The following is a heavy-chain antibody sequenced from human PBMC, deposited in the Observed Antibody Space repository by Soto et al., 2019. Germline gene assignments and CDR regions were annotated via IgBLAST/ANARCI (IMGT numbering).Heavy chain of an antibody. CDR1: GGSISSGGYY. D-gene: IGHD6-19*01. J-gene: IGHJ4*02. CDR3: ARIAVARTMGPDHGPGFDY. Sequence: QVQLQESGPRLVKPSQTLSLTCTVSGGSISSGGYYWSWIRQHPGKGLEWIGYIDYSGSTYYNPSLKSRVTITVDTSKNQFSLKPSCVSAADTAVYYCARIAVARTMGPDHGPGFDYWGQGTLVTVSS. V-gene: IGHV4-31*03. CDR2: IDYSGST.